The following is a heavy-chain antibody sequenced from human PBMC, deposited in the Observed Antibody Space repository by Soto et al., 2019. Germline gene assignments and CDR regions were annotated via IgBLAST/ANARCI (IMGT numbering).Heavy chain of an antibody. V-gene: IGHV3-7*01. Sequence: GGSLRLSCAASGFTFSDFWMNWVRQAPEKGLEWVAYISSDGRETNHVASVKGRFTISRDNAKNSLYLQMNSLRAEDTAVYYCARWPRLLDSWGQGTLVTVSS. D-gene: IGHD6-6*01. J-gene: IGHJ4*02. CDR2: ISSDGRET. CDR1: GFTFSDFW. CDR3: ARWPRLLDS.